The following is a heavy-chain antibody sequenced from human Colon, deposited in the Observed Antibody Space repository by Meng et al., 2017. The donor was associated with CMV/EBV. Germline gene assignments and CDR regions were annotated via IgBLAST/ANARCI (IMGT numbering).Heavy chain of an antibody. D-gene: IGHD3-10*01. V-gene: IGHV3-21*06. CDR1: GFTFSSYE. CDR3: TRAILGPIIGEFEY. J-gene: IGHJ4*02. Sequence: GGSLRLSCAASGFTFSSYEMNWVRHAPGKGLEWVASISKTSSFINYADSVKGRFIISRENAMNTVHLQMNSLRVEDTAVYYCTRAILGPIIGEFEYWGQGTLVTVSS. CDR2: ISKTSSFI.